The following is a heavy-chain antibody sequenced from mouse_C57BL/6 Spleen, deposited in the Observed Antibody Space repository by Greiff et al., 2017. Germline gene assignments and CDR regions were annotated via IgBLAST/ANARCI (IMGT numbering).Heavy chain of an antibody. CDR3: AKPELYDGYYEAWFAY. J-gene: IGHJ3*01. V-gene: IGHV2-3*01. Sequence: VKVEESGPGLVAPSQSLSITCTVSGFSLTSYGVSWVRQPPGKGLEWLGVIWGDGSTNYHSALISRLSISKDNSKSQVFLKLNSLQTGDTATYYCAKPELYDGYYEAWFAYWGQGTLVTVSA. CDR2: IWGDGST. CDR1: GFSLTSYG. D-gene: IGHD2-3*01.